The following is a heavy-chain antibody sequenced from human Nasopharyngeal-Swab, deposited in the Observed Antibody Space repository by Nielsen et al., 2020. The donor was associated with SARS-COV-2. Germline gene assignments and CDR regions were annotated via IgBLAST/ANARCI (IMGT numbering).Heavy chain of an antibody. Sequence: GESPNIPGKVPGLSLASYWLTWVRQMSGKGPEWIGRIDPSDSYSMYSPSFQGHVTFSADKSTSTAFLEWSSLKASDTAMYYCVGHSSTGTYAFANWGQGTLVTVSS. CDR2: IDPSDSYS. CDR3: VGHSSTGTYAFAN. CDR1: GLSLASYW. V-gene: IGHV5-10-1*01. J-gene: IGHJ4*02. D-gene: IGHD1-1*01.